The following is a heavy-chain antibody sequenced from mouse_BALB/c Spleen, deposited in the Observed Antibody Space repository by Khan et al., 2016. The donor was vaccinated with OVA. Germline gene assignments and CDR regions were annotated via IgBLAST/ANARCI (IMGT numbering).Heavy chain of an antibody. CDR2: INPSNGYT. D-gene: IGHD2-14*01. J-gene: IGHJ3*01. Sequence: VQGVESGAELARPGASVKMSCKASGYTFTSYTIHWIKKRPGQGLEWIGYINPSNGYTSYNQKFKDKATLTTDKSSTTAYLQLSSLTSDDSAVYNCVRDGAYHRNDGWFAYWGQGTLVTVSA. CDR1: GYTFTSYT. V-gene: IGHV1-4*01. CDR3: VRDGAYHRNDGWFAY.